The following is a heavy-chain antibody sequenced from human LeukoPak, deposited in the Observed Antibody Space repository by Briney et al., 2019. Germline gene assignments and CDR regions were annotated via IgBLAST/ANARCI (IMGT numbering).Heavy chain of an antibody. CDR1: GGSISSYY. CDR2: IYYSGST. Sequence: SETLSLTCTVSGGSISSYYWSWIRQPPGKGLEWIGYIYYSGSTNYNPSLKSRVTISVDTSKNQFSLKLSSVTAADTAVYYCARDRLGIAVAGTYWFDPWGQGTLVTVSS. CDR3: ARDRLGIAVAGTYWFDP. D-gene: IGHD6-19*01. V-gene: IGHV4-59*01. J-gene: IGHJ5*02.